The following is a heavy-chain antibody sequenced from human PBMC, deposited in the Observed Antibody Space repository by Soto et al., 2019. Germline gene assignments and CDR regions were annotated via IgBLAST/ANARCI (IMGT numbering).Heavy chain of an antibody. CDR2: MNPNSGST. J-gene: IGHJ2*01. CDR3: ARRMTWSLWCFDL. V-gene: IGHV1-8*01. D-gene: IGHD3-10*01. CDR1: GYTFKNYD. Sequence: QVQLLQSGAEVKKPGASVRVSCRASGYTFKNYDINWVRRAPGQGLEWMGWMNPNSGSTGYAQKFQDRVTMTSDTSTRTAYMELSSLTAEDTALYYCARRMTWSLWCFDLWGSGTQVTVSS.